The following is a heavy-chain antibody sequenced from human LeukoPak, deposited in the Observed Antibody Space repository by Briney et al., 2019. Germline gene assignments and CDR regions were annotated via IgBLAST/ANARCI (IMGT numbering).Heavy chain of an antibody. Sequence: SVKFSCKASGGTFSSYAISWVRQAPGQGLEWMGRIIPILGIANYAQKFQGRVTITADKSTSTAYMELSSLRSEDTAVYYCATSRPSITIFGVAPSSFDYWGQGTLVTVSS. D-gene: IGHD3-3*01. CDR1: GGTFSSYA. J-gene: IGHJ4*02. CDR2: IIPILGIA. V-gene: IGHV1-69*04. CDR3: ATSRPSITIFGVAPSSFDY.